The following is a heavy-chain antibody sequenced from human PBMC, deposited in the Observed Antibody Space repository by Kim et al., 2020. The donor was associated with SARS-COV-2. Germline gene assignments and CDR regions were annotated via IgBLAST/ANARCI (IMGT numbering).Heavy chain of an antibody. CDR2: IIPIFGTA. Sequence: SVKVSCKASGGTFSSYAISWVRQAPGQGLEWMGGIIPIFGTANYAQKFQGRVTITADESTSTAYMELSSLRSEDTAVYYCVIWGDGYTDEVDAFDIWGQGTMVTVSS. CDR1: GGTFSSYA. V-gene: IGHV1-69*13. CDR3: VIWGDGYTDEVDAFDI. D-gene: IGHD5-12*01. J-gene: IGHJ3*02.